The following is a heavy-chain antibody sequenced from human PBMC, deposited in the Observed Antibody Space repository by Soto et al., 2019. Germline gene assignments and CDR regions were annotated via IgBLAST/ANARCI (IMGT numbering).Heavy chain of an antibody. V-gene: IGHV1-2*04. CDR2: IKPNSGGT. J-gene: IGHJ6*02. Sequence: ASVKVSCKASGYTFTGYYMHWVRQAPGQGLEWMGWIKPNSGGTNYAQKFQGWVTMTRDTSISTAYMELSRLRSDDTAVYYCARGGFGELLYPQVLYYGMDVWGQGTTVTVSS. CDR1: GYTFTGYY. CDR3: ARGGFGELLYPQVLYYGMDV. D-gene: IGHD3-10*01.